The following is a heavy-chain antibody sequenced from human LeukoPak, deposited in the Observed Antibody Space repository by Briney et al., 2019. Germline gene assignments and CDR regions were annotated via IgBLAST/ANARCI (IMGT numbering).Heavy chain of an antibody. CDR2: ISWNSGSI. CDR1: GFTFSSYA. D-gene: IGHD2-15*01. CDR3: AKYGSRPS. Sequence: GGSLRLSCAASGFTFSSYAMHWVRQGPGKGLEWVSGISWNSGSIGYADSVKGRFTISRDNAKNSLYLQMNSLRAEDTALYYCAKYGSRPSWGQGTLVTVSS. J-gene: IGHJ5*02. V-gene: IGHV3-9*01.